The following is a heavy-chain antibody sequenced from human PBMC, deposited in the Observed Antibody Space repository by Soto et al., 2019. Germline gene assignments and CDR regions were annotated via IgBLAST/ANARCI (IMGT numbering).Heavy chain of an antibody. CDR3: AKNQGVELVPLATVDWFDP. CDR2: ISGSGFKK. Sequence: EVVLLESGGGLDQPGGSLRLSCAASGFIFENFGMSWFRQAPGKGLEWISSISGSGFKKYYADSVKGRFIISRDNSKSTVYLELNNLSAEDTAVYHCAKNQGVELVPLATVDWFDPWGQGSVVTVSS. J-gene: IGHJ5*02. CDR1: GFIFENFG. D-gene: IGHD1-26*01. V-gene: IGHV3-23*01.